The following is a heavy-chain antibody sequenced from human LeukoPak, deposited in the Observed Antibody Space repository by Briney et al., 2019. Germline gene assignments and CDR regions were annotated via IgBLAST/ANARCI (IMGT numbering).Heavy chain of an antibody. CDR3: ARGRWKLLSYYYYYMDV. D-gene: IGHD2-15*01. V-gene: IGHV4-30-2*01. CDR1: GGSISSGGYY. CDR2: IYHSGST. J-gene: IGHJ6*03. Sequence: SETLSLTCTVSGGSISSGGYYWSWIRQPPGKGLEWIGYIYHSGSTYYNPSLKSRVTISVDRSKNQFSLKLSSVTAADTAVYYCARGRWKLLSYYYYYMDVWGKGTTVTVSS.